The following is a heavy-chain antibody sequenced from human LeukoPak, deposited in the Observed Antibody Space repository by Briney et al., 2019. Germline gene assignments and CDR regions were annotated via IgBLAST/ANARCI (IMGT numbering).Heavy chain of an antibody. CDR2: ISSSSSYI. J-gene: IGHJ4*02. D-gene: IGHD2-8*01. V-gene: IGHV3-21*01. Sequence: PGGSLRLSCAASGFTFSSYSMNWVRQAPGKGLEWVSSISSSSSYIYYADSVKGRFTISRDNAKNSLYLQMNSLRAEDTAVYYCARVGTLMVYARSDYWGQGTLVTVSS. CDR1: GFTFSSYS. CDR3: ARVGTLMVYARSDY.